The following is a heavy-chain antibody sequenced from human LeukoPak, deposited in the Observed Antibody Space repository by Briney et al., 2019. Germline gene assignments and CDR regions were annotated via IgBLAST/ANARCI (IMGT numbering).Heavy chain of an antibody. CDR3: ARRVVAANFNWFDP. CDR1: GGSISSSSYY. V-gene: IGHV4-39*01. D-gene: IGHD2-15*01. CDR2: IYYSGST. J-gene: IGHJ5*02. Sequence: PSETLSLTCTVSGGSISSSSYYWGWIRQPPGKGLEWIGSIYYSGSTYYNPSLKSRVTISVDTSKNQFSLKLSSVTAADTAVYYCARRVVAANFNWFDPWGQGTLVTVSP.